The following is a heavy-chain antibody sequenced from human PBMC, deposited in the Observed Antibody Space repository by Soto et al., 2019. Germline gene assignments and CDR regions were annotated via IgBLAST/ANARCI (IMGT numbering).Heavy chain of an antibody. V-gene: IGHV1-18*01. CDR2: ISANNGNT. CDR1: GYTFTSYG. CDR3: ARDRGSYALDY. D-gene: IGHD1-26*01. Sequence: QVQLVQSGAEVKKPGTSVKVSCKASGYTFTSYGISWVRQAPGQGLEWMGWISANNGNTNYAQKLQGRVTMTTDTSTSTADMELRSLRSDDTAVYYCARDRGSYALDYWGQGTLVTVYS. J-gene: IGHJ4*02.